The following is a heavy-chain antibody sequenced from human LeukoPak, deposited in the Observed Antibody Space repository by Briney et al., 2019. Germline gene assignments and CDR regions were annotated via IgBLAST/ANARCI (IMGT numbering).Heavy chain of an antibody. J-gene: IGHJ3*02. CDR2: IYYSGST. Sequence: PSVTLSLTCTVSGGSISSYYWSWIRQPPGKGLEWIGYIYYSGSTNYNPSLKSRVTISVDTSKNQFSLKLSSVTAADTAVYYCARDSSGWYYAFDIWGQGTMVTVSS. CDR3: ARDSSGWYYAFDI. V-gene: IGHV4-59*01. D-gene: IGHD6-19*01. CDR1: GGSISSYY.